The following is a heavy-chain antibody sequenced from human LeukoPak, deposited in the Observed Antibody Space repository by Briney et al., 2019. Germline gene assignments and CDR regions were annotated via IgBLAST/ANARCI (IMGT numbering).Heavy chain of an antibody. J-gene: IGHJ4*02. Sequence: GGSLRLSCAASGSTFSSYGMHWVRQAPGKGLEWVAVISYDGSNKYYADSVKGRFTISRDNSKNTLYLQMNSLRAEDTAVYYCAKVLDPYGDYGPIDYWGQGTLVTVSS. CDR3: AKVLDPYGDYGPIDY. CDR1: GSTFSSYG. V-gene: IGHV3-30*18. D-gene: IGHD4-17*01. CDR2: ISYDGSNK.